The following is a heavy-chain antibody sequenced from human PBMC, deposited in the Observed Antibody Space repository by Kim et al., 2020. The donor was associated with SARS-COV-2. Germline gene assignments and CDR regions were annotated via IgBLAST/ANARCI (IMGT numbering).Heavy chain of an antibody. V-gene: IGHV1-18*01. Sequence: ASVKVSCKASGYTFTSYGISWVRQAPGQGLEWMGWISAYNGNTNYAQKLQGRVTMTTDTSTSTAYMELRSLRSDDTAVYYCARVVTIFGVGGNWFDPWGQGTLVTVSS. D-gene: IGHD3-3*01. CDR2: ISAYNGNT. CDR3: ARVVTIFGVGGNWFDP. CDR1: GYTFTSYG. J-gene: IGHJ5*02.